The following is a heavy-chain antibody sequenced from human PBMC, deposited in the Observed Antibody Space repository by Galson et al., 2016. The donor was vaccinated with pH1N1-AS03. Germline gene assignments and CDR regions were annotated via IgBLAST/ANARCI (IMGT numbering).Heavy chain of an antibody. J-gene: IGHJ4*02. V-gene: IGHV3-73*01. Sequence: CAASGFTFSEFAVNWVRQVSGKGLEWVGRIRSKTYSYATAYAASVKGRFTISRDDSRNTAYLQMNSLKIEDTAVYYCTLISSAVPASNDFWGQGTLVTVSS. CDR1: GFTFSEFA. CDR2: IRSKTYSYAT. CDR3: TLISSAVPASNDF. D-gene: IGHD2-2*01.